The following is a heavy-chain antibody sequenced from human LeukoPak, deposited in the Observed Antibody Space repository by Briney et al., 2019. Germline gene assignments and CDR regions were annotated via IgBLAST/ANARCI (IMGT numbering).Heavy chain of an antibody. Sequence: APVKVSCKASGGTFSSYAISWVRQAPGQGLEWMGGIIPIFGTANYAQKFQGRVTITADKSTSTAYMELSSLRSEDTAVYYCARASRGLLWFGELSYFDYWGQGTLVTVSS. V-gene: IGHV1-69*06. CDR1: GGTFSSYA. D-gene: IGHD3-10*01. CDR2: IIPIFGTA. CDR3: ARASRGLLWFGELSYFDY. J-gene: IGHJ4*02.